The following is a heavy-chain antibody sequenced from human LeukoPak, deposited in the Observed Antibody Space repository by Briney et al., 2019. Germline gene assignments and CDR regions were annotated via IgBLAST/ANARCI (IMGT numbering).Heavy chain of an antibody. CDR1: GFTFTNYG. V-gene: IGHV3-23*01. Sequence: GGSLRLSCAASGFTFTNYGMGWVRQAPGKGLEWVSYGGSGGSRYYADSVKGRFTISRDNSKDTLSLQMNSLTAEDTAVYRGAQREHYRMDVWGKGIAVTVSS. J-gene: IGHJ6*04. D-gene: IGHD1-1*01. CDR3: AQREHYRMDV. CDR2: GGSGGSR.